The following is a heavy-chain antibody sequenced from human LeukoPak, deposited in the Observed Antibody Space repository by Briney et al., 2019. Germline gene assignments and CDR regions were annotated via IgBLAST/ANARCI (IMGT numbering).Heavy chain of an antibody. CDR1: GGSISSYY. V-gene: IGHV4-4*07. D-gene: IGHD3-16*01. Sequence: SETLSLTCTVSGGSISSYYWSWIRQPARKGQEWIGRIYSSGRTNSNPFLESRVTISVDTSRSRLSLTLVHVTATDTAMYYCARGGNWFDAWGQGTLVTVSS. CDR2: IYSSGRT. CDR3: ARGGNWFDA. J-gene: IGHJ5*02.